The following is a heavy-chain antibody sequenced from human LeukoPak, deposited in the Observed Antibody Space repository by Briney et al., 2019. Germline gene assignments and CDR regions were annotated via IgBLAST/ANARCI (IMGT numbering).Heavy chain of an antibody. CDR1: GGSISSYY. D-gene: IGHD5-18*01. Sequence: SETLSLTCTVSGGSISSYYWSWIRQPPGKGLEWIGYIYHSGSTYYNPSLKSRVTISVDRSKNQFSLKLSSVTAADTAVYYCARLVTDYGKFDYWGQGTLVTVSS. V-gene: IGHV4-59*12. J-gene: IGHJ4*02. CDR2: IYHSGST. CDR3: ARLVTDYGKFDY.